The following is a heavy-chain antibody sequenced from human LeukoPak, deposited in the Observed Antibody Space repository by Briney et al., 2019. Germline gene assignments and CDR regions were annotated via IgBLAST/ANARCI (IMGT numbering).Heavy chain of an antibody. D-gene: IGHD3-10*01. CDR1: GFTFSRFS. CDR2: ISSSSTYI. V-gene: IGHV3-21*01. CDR3: ARDMDYYNSGIYPDDY. Sequence: PGGSLRLSCAASGFTFSRFSMNWVRQAPGKGLEWVSSISSSSTYIYYSDSVKGRFSISRDNAKNSLYLQMSSLRAEDTAVYYCARDMDYYNSGIYPDDYWGQGTLVTVSS. J-gene: IGHJ4*02.